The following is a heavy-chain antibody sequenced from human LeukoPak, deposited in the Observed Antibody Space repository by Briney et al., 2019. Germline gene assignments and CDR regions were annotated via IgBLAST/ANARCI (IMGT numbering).Heavy chain of an antibody. J-gene: IGHJ4*02. CDR3: ARGLYSSSPFDY. D-gene: IGHD6-6*01. CDR2: ISAYNGNT. V-gene: IGHV1-18*04. Sequence: GASVKVSCKASGYTFTGYYMHWVRQAPGQGLEWMGWISAYNGNTNYAQKLQGRVTMTTDTSTSTAYMELRCLRSDDTAVYYCARGLYSSSPFDYWGQGTLVTVSS. CDR1: GYTFTGYY.